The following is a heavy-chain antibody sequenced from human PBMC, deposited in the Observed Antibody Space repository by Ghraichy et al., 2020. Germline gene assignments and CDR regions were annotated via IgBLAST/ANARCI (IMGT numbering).Heavy chain of an antibody. J-gene: IGHJ3*02. V-gene: IGHV3-7*01. D-gene: IGHD6-19*01. Sequence: GGSLRLSCAASGFTFSTYWMTWVRQAPGKGLEWVANINQDGGQKQYVDSVKGRFTISRDNAKNSLLLQMNSLRAEDTAIYYCAKVTAAGTWRAFDIWGRGATVPFSS. CDR2: INQDGGQK. CDR1: GFTFSTYW. CDR3: AKVTAAGTWRAFDI.